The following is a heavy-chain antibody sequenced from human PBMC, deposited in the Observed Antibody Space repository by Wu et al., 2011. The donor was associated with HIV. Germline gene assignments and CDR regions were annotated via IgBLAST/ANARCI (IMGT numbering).Heavy chain of an antibody. Sequence: QVQLVQSGAEVKKPGASVKVSCKASGYTFTAYYMHWLRQAPGQGLEWMGWINPHSGGTNFAQKFQGRVTMTRDTSITTAYMELSRLRSDDTAVYYCARDPYSSSFYYYYFMDVWGKGTTVTVFS. CDR3: ARDPYSSSFYYYYFMDV. D-gene: IGHD6-6*01. J-gene: IGHJ6*03. V-gene: IGHV1-2*02. CDR1: GYTFTAYY. CDR2: INPHSGGT.